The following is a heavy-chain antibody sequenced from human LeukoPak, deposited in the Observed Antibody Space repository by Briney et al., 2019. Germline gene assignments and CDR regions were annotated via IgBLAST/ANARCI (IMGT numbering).Heavy chain of an antibody. Sequence: ASVKVSCKASGGTFSSYAISWVRQATGQGLEWMGWMNPNSGNTGYAQKFQGRVTITRNTSISTAYMELSSLRSEDTAVYYCARDGISDYWGQGTLVTVSS. CDR2: MNPNSGNT. J-gene: IGHJ4*02. V-gene: IGHV1-8*03. CDR1: GGTFSSYA. CDR3: ARDGISDY. D-gene: IGHD1-14*01.